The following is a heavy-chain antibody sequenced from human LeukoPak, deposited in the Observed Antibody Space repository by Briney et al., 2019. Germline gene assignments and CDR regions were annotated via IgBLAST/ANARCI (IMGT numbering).Heavy chain of an antibody. D-gene: IGHD4-17*01. Sequence: SVKVSCKASGGTFSSYAISWVRQAPGQGREWMGGIIPIFGTANYAQKFQGRVTITADESTRTAYMELSSLRSEATAVYYCARGFYGDYRGINLNYFDYWGQGTLVTVSS. CDR3: ARGFYGDYRGINLNYFDY. CDR2: IIPIFGTA. J-gene: IGHJ4*02. CDR1: GGTFSSYA. V-gene: IGHV1-69*01.